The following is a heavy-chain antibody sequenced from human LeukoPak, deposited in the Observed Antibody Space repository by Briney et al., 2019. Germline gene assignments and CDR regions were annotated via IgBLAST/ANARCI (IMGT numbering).Heavy chain of an antibody. Sequence: GGSLRPSCAASGFTFDDYAMHWVRQAPGKGLEWVSGISWNSGSIGYADSVKGRFTISRDNAKNSLYLQMNSLRAEDTALYYCAKGGYSSSWYQGRTIDYWGQGTLVTVSS. CDR3: AKGGYSSSWYQGRTIDY. CDR2: ISWNSGSI. CDR1: GFTFDDYA. D-gene: IGHD6-13*01. V-gene: IGHV3-9*01. J-gene: IGHJ4*02.